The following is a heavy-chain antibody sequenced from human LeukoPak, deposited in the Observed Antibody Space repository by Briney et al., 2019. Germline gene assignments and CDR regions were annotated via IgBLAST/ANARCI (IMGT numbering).Heavy chain of an antibody. V-gene: IGHV3-23*01. D-gene: IGHD2-8*01. Sequence: GGSLRLSCAASGFTFSSYEMNWVRQAPGKGLEWVSAISGSGGSTYYADSVKGRFTISRDNSKNTLYLQMNSLRAEDTAVYYCAKDMLGGAMADAFDIWGQGTMVTVSS. CDR2: ISGSGGST. J-gene: IGHJ3*02. CDR3: AKDMLGGAMADAFDI. CDR1: GFTFSSYE.